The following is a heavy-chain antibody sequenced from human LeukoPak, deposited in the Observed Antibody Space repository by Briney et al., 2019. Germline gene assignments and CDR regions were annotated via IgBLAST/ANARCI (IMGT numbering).Heavy chain of an antibody. J-gene: IGHJ4*02. Sequence: GASVKVSCKASGYTFTSYYMHWVRQAPGQGLEWMGIINPSGGSTSYAQKFQGRVTMTRDMSTSTVYMELSSLRSEDTAVYYCARGPVVAATRTNYFDYWGQGTLVTVSS. V-gene: IGHV1-46*01. CDR3: ARGPVVAATRTNYFDY. CDR2: INPSGGST. CDR1: GYTFTSYY. D-gene: IGHD2-15*01.